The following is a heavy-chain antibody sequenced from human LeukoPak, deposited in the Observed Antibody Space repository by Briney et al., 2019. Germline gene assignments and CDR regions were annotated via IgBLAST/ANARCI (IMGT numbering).Heavy chain of an antibody. CDR1: GFTVSSNY. CDR3: ARRPHVTYYYDSSGYCADAFDI. Sequence: GGSLRLSCAASGFTVSSNYMSWVRQAPGKGLEWVSVIYSGGSTYYADSVKGRFTISRHNSKNTLYLQMNSLRAEDTAVYYCARRPHVTYYYDSSGYCADAFDIWGQGTMVTVSS. V-gene: IGHV3-53*04. J-gene: IGHJ3*02. D-gene: IGHD3-22*01. CDR2: IYSGGST.